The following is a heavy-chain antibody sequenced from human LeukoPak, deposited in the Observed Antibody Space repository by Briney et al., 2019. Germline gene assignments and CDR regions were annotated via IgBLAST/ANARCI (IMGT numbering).Heavy chain of an antibody. Sequence: PSETLSLTCTVSGGSISGYYWSWIRQPPGKGLEWIGYIYYSGSTNYNPSLKSRLTISIDTSKNQFSLKLSSVTAADTAVYYCAREYSSSSGRRAFDIWGQGTMVTVSS. CDR2: IYYSGST. CDR1: GGSISGYY. D-gene: IGHD6-6*01. J-gene: IGHJ3*02. V-gene: IGHV4-59*08. CDR3: AREYSSSSGRRAFDI.